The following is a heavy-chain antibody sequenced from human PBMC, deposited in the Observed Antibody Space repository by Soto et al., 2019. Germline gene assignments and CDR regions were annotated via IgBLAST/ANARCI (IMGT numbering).Heavy chain of an antibody. CDR3: ARVRPRRRGGSGYATGYFDY. Sequence: QVQLQQWGAGLLKPSETLSLTCAVYGGSFSGYYWSWIRQPPGKGLEWIGEINHSGSTNYNPSLKSRVTIAVDTSKNQFSLKLSSVTAADTAVYYCARVRPRRRGGSGYATGYFDYWGQGTLVTVSS. D-gene: IGHD5-12*01. CDR1: GGSFSGYY. J-gene: IGHJ4*02. V-gene: IGHV4-34*01. CDR2: INHSGST.